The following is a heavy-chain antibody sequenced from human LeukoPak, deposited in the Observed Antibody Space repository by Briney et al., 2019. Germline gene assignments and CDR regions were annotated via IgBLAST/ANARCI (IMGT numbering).Heavy chain of an antibody. D-gene: IGHD4-17*01. J-gene: IGHJ4*02. CDR3: ARVSSPKAWRDYGDYRTFDY. V-gene: IGHV1-46*01. CDR2: INPSGGST. Sequence: GASVKVSCKASGYTFTSYYMHWVRQAPGQGLEWMGIINPSGGSTSYAQKFQGRVTMTRDTSTSTVYMELSSLRSEDTAVYYCARVSSPKAWRDYGDYRTFDYWGQGTLVTVSS. CDR1: GYTFTSYY.